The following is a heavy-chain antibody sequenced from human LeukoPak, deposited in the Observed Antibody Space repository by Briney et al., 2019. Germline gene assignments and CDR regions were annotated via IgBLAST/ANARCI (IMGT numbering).Heavy chain of an antibody. CDR3: ARGPGITISYNWFDP. D-gene: IGHD3-3*01. V-gene: IGHV1-69*05. CDR1: GGTFSSYA. Sequence: GSSVKVSCKASGGTFSSYAISWVRQAPGQGLKWMGRIIPIFGTANYAQKFQGRVTITTDESTSTAYMELSSLRSADTAVYYCARGPGITISYNWFDPWGQGTLVTVSS. J-gene: IGHJ5*02. CDR2: IIPIFGTA.